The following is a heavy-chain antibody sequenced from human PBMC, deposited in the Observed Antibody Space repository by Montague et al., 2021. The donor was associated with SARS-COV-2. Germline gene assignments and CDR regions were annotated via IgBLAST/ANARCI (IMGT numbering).Heavy chain of an antibody. D-gene: IGHD2-15*01. CDR1: GGSISSFY. CDR3: ARHYSATLPAVY. J-gene: IGHJ4*02. Sequence: SETLSLTCTVSGGSISSFYWRWFRQPPGKGLELIWYISDSGSTNYSPSLTSRVTMSVDTSKTQFSLKVNSVTAADTAVYYCARHYSATLPAVYWGQGTLVTVSS. CDR2: ISDSGST. V-gene: IGHV4-59*08.